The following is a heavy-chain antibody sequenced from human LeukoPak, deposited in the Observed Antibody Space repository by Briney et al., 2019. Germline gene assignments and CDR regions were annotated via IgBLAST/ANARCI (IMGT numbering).Heavy chain of an antibody. CDR1: GFTFGDYA. CDR2: ARGKAYGETT. D-gene: IGHD2-2*01. CDR3: ARGQTVPGAKYYFDH. J-gene: IGHJ4*02. V-gene: IGHV3-49*03. Sequence: GGSLRLSCTTSGFTFGDYAMNWIRQAPGKGLEWVALARGKAYGETTEYAASVAGRFSISRDDSRSTAYLLMNSLKTEDTAFYFCARGQTVPGAKYYFDHWDQGTLVTVSS.